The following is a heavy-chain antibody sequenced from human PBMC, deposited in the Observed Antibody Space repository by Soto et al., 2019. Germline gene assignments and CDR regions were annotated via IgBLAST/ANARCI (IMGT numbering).Heavy chain of an antibody. J-gene: IGHJ4*02. CDR3: AKDVGIAVAGFDY. Sequence: PGGSLRLSCAASGFTFSSYAMSWVRQAPGKGLEWVSAISGSGGSTYYADSVKGRFTISRDNSKNTLYPQMNSLRAEDTAVYYCAKDVGIAVAGFDYWGQGTLVTVSS. CDR2: ISGSGGST. CDR1: GFTFSSYA. D-gene: IGHD6-19*01. V-gene: IGHV3-23*01.